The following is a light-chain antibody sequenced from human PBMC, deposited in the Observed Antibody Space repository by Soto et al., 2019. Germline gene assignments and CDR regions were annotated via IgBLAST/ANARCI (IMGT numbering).Light chain of an antibody. V-gene: IGKV1-39*01. J-gene: IGKJ4*01. CDR2: GAS. CDR1: QTISSY. Sequence: DIQVTQSPSSLSASVGDRVAITFRASQTISSYLNWYQQKPGKAPKLLIYGASSLQSGVPARFSGSGSGTDFTLTISSLQPEDSATYSCQQSYSSPLTFGGGTKVDIK. CDR3: QQSYSSPLT.